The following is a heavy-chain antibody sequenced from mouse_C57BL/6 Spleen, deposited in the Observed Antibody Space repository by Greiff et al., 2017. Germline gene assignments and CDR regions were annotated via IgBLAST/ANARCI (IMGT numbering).Heavy chain of an antibody. D-gene: IGHD2-5*01. Sequence: QVQLQQSGAELVRPGASVTLSCKASGYTFTDYEMHWVKQTPVHGLEWIGAIDPETGGTAYNQKFKGKAILTADKSSSTAYMELRSLTSEDSAVYYCTRLDYSNSKYAMDYWGQGTSVTVSS. V-gene: IGHV1-15*01. J-gene: IGHJ4*01. CDR3: TRLDYSNSKYAMDY. CDR2: IDPETGGT. CDR1: GYTFTDYE.